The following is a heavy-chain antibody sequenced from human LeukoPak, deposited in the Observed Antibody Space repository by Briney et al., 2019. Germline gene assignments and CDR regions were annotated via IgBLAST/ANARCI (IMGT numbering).Heavy chain of an antibody. Sequence: PGGSLRLSCAASGCPFNAYRMTWVRQAPGKGMEWVANIRQDGDTKYYVDSVKGRFTISRDNAMNSLYLQMNSLRAEDTAIYYCARSLPYGTTWYGRSDFWGQGTLVTVSS. CDR2: IRQDGDTK. D-gene: IGHD6-13*01. CDR1: GCPFNAYR. V-gene: IGHV3-7*03. CDR3: ARSLPYGTTWYGRSDF. J-gene: IGHJ4*02.